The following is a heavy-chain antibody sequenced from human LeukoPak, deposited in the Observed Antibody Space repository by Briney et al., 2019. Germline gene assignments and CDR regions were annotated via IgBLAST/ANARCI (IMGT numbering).Heavy chain of an antibody. CDR1: GFTFSSYS. CDR2: ISSSSSYT. V-gene: IGHV3-21*01. J-gene: IGHJ4*02. Sequence: GGSLRLSCAASGFTFSSYSMNWVRQAPGKGLEWVSSISSSSSYTYYADSVKGRFTISRDNAKNSLYLQMNSLRSEDTSVYFCATESSAALDYWGQGTLVTVSS. CDR3: ATESSAALDY. D-gene: IGHD6-13*01.